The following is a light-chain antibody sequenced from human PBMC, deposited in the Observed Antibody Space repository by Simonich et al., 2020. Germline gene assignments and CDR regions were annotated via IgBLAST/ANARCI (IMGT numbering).Light chain of an antibody. CDR1: SSNIGSNT. Sequence: QSVLTQPPSASGTPGQRVTISCSGSSSNIGSNTVNWYQQLPGTAPKLLIYRNNQRPSGFLDRFAGSKSGTSASLAISGLQSEDEADYYCAAWDDSLNGWVFGGGTKLTVL. CDR2: RNN. V-gene: IGLV1-44*01. CDR3: AAWDDSLNGWV. J-gene: IGLJ3*02.